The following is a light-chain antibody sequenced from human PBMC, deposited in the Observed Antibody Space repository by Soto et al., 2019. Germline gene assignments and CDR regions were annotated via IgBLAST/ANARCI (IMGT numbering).Light chain of an antibody. CDR2: GAS. CDR3: QQYGSSPT. V-gene: IGKV3-20*01. CDR1: QSVSSSY. Sequence: EIVLAQSPSTLSLSPGERATLYCAASQSVSSSYLAWYQQKPGQAPRLLIYGASSRATGIPDRFSGSGSGTDFTLTISRLQPEDFAVSYCQQYGSSPTFGQGTKVDIK. J-gene: IGKJ1*01.